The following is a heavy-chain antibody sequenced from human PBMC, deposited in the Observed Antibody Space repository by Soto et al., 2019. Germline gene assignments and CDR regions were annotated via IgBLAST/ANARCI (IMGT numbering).Heavy chain of an antibody. CDR3: AKDPPSERMQPDYGMDV. CDR2: ISGSGRYT. D-gene: IGHD6-13*01. J-gene: IGHJ6*02. Sequence: DVQLVESGGDLVQPGGSLRLSCAASGFTFDSCVMSWVRQAPGKGLEWLSLISGSGRYTDYADSVKGRFTISRDNSKNTLYLQMNSLRVEDTAVYYCAKDPPSERMQPDYGMDVWGQGTTVTISS. CDR1: GFTFDSCV. V-gene: IGHV3-23*04.